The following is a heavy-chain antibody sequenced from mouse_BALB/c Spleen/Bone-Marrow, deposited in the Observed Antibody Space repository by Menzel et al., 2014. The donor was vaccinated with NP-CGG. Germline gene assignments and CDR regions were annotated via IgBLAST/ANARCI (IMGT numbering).Heavy chain of an antibody. CDR1: GFNIKDTY. Sequence: EVQLQQSGAELVKPGASVKLSCTASGFNIKDTYMHWVKQRPEQGLEWIGRIDPANGNTKYDPKFQGKATITADTSSNTAYLQLSGLTSEDTAVYCCAVYYYGSSLFAYWGQVTLVTVSA. J-gene: IGHJ3*01. CDR3: AVYYYGSSLFAY. D-gene: IGHD1-1*01. V-gene: IGHV14-3*02. CDR2: IDPANGNT.